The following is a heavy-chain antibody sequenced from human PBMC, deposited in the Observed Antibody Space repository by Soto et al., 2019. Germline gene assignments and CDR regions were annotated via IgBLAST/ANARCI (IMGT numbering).Heavy chain of an antibody. D-gene: IGHD3-3*02. J-gene: IGHJ4*02. CDR2: INHSGST. V-gene: IGHV4-34*01. CDR1: GGSFSGYY. CDR3: ARGGFSKILDY. Sequence: KPSETLSLTCAVYGGSFSGYYWSWIRQPPGKGLEWIGEINHSGSTNYNPSLKSRVPISVDTSKNQFSLKLGSVTAAATAVYYCARGGFSKILDYWGQGTLVTVSS.